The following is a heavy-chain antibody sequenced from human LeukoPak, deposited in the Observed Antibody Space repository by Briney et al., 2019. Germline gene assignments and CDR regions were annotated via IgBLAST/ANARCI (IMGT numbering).Heavy chain of an antibody. V-gene: IGHV3-23*01. CDR2: ISSSGGST. CDR3: AKETSSSFDY. D-gene: IGHD6-6*01. CDR1: GFTFSSYA. J-gene: IGHJ4*02. Sequence: GGSLKLSCAASGFTFSSYAMNWVRQAPGKGLEWVSGISSSGGSTYYADSVKGRFTISRDNSKNTLYLQMNSLRAEDTAVYYCAKETSSSFDYWGQGTLVTVSS.